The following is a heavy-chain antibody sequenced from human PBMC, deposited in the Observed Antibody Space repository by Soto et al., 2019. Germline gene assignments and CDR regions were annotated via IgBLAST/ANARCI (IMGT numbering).Heavy chain of an antibody. Sequence: QVQLQESGPGLVKPSGTLSLTCAVSGGSIRSSNWWSWVRQYPGKGLEWIGEIYHSGATNYNPSFKPRVIISVDKSQNQFSLQLNSVTAADTAIYYCATPVVETPKGRRGWFDPWGQGTLVTVSS. CDR3: ATPVVETPKGRRGWFDP. D-gene: IGHD2-21*02. J-gene: IGHJ5*02. CDR2: IYHSGAT. CDR1: GGSIRSSNW. V-gene: IGHV4-4*02.